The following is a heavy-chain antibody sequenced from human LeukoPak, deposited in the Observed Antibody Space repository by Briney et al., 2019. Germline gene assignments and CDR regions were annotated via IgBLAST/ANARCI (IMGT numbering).Heavy chain of an antibody. Sequence: ASVKVSCKASGYTFTRYYMHWVRQAPGQGLEWMGIINPSGGSTSYAQKFQGRVTITADESTSTAYMELSSLRSEDTAVYYCARDSSDYGNWFDPWGQGTLVTVSS. J-gene: IGHJ5*02. V-gene: IGHV1-46*01. CDR1: GYTFTRYY. D-gene: IGHD3-16*01. CDR2: INPSGGST. CDR3: ARDSSDYGNWFDP.